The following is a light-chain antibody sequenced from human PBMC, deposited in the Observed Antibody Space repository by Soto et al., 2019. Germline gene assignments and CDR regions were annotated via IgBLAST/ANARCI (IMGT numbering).Light chain of an antibody. V-gene: IGKV3-15*01. J-gene: IGKJ1*01. CDR3: QQYNNWPRT. CDR1: QSISGT. Sequence: EIVMTYSPATLSVSPGGSSTLSCGASQSISGTLAWYQQKPGQAPRLLIYGAARRATGFPARFSGSGSGTDVTLTISSLQSEDFAVYYCQQYNNWPRTFGQGTKVDIK. CDR2: GAA.